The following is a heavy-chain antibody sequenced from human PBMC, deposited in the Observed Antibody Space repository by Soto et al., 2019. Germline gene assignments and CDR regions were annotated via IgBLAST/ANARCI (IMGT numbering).Heavy chain of an antibody. J-gene: IGHJ4*02. CDR2: IYPGDSDT. V-gene: IGHV5-51*01. Sequence: GESLKISCRGSGYSFTSHWIGWVRQMPGKGLEWMGVIYPGDSDTRYSPSFQGQVTISADKSISTAYLQWSSLKASDTAMYYCARHPGTPDTSDFDYWGQGTLVTVSS. CDR1: GYSFTSHW. D-gene: IGHD1-1*01. CDR3: ARHPGTPDTSDFDY.